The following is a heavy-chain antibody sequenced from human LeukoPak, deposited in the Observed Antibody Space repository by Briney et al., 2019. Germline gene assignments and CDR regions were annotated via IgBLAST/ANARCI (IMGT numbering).Heavy chain of an antibody. V-gene: IGHV1-69*13. Sequence: SVTVSYKASGGTFSSYAISWVRQAPGQGLEWMGGIIPIFGTANYAQKFQGRVTITADESTSTAYMELSILRSEDTAVYYCALGSSGGNEDSFEPWGRGTLFTVSS. D-gene: IGHD1-26*01. CDR1: GGTFSSYA. J-gene: IGHJ5*02. CDR3: ALGSSGGNEDSFEP. CDR2: IIPIFGTA.